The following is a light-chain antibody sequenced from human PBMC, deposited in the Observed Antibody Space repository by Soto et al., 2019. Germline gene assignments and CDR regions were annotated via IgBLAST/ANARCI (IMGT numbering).Light chain of an antibody. CDR2: KSS. J-gene: IGKJ5*01. Sequence: DIVMTQTPLSSPVTLGQPASISCRSSQSLLHRDGNTYLSWLQQRQGQPPSLLIYKSSNRFSGVTDRFSGSGAGTDFTLKISRVDAEDVEVYYCMQATQFPLTFGQGTRLESK. CDR1: QSLLHRDGNTY. CDR3: MQATQFPLT. V-gene: IGKV2-24*01.